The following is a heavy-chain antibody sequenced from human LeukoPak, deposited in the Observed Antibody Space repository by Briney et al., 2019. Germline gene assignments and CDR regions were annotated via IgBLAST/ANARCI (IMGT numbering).Heavy chain of an antibody. V-gene: IGHV3-30*03. Sequence: RGSLRLSCAASGFTFSSYGMHWVRQAPGKGLEWVAVISYDGSNKYYADSVKGRFTISRDNSKNTLYLQMNSLRAEDTAVYYCATQRGRWLFPYWGQGTLVTVSS. CDR3: ATQRGRWLFPY. D-gene: IGHD3-9*01. J-gene: IGHJ4*02. CDR2: ISYDGSNK. CDR1: GFTFSSYG.